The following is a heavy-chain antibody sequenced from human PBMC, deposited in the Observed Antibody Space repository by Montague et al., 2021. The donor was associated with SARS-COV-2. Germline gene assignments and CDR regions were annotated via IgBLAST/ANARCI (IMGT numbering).Heavy chain of an antibody. CDR3: AKDLVLRAARPDALDV. D-gene: IGHD6-6*01. CDR1: GFTFSSYS. Sequence: SLRLSCAASGFTFSSYSVSWVRQAPGKGLEWISYISSSTNIIYYADSVKGRFTISRDNARNSLYLQMNSLRVDDTAIYYCAKDLVLRAARPDALDVWGQGAAVTVSS. V-gene: IGHV3-48*04. CDR2: ISSSTNII. J-gene: IGHJ3*01.